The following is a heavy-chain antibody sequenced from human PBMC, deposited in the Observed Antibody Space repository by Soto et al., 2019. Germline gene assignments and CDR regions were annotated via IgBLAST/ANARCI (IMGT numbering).Heavy chain of an antibody. V-gene: IGHV1-69*02. Sequence: QVQLVQSGAEVKKPGSSVKVSCKASGGTFSSYTISWVRQAPGQGLEWMGRIIPILGIANYAQKFQGRVTITADKSTSTAYMELSSLRSEDTAVYYCASDLYSSSWFGYWGQGTLVTVSS. CDR2: IIPILGIA. CDR3: ASDLYSSSWFGY. D-gene: IGHD6-13*01. CDR1: GGTFSSYT. J-gene: IGHJ4*02.